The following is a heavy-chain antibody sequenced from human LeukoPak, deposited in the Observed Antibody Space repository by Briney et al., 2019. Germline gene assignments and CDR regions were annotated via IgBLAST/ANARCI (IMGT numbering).Heavy chain of an antibody. D-gene: IGHD3-22*01. CDR1: GGSISSYY. Sequence: SETLSLTCTVSGGSISSYYWSWIRQPPGKGLEWIGYIYYSGSTNYDPSLKSRVTISVDTSKNQFSLKLRSVTAADTAVYYCARVRVSYDSSGLDAFDIWGQGTMVTVSS. CDR2: IYYSGST. J-gene: IGHJ3*02. CDR3: ARVRVSYDSSGLDAFDI. V-gene: IGHV4-59*01.